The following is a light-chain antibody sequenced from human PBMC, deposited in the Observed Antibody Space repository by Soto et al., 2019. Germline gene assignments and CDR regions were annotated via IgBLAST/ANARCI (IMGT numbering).Light chain of an antibody. CDR2: SDN. V-gene: IGLV1-44*01. J-gene: IGLJ3*02. CDR1: SSNIGSNI. Sequence: QAVVTQPPSASGTPGQRVTISCSGSSSNIGSNIVNWYQQVPGTAPKVLIYSDNQRPSGVPDRFSGSKSGTSASLAISGLQSGDEADYYCAAWDDSLNGLVFGGGTKLTVL. CDR3: AAWDDSLNGLV.